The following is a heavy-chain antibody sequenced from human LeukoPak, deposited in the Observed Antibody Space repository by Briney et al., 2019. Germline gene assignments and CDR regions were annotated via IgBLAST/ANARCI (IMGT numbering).Heavy chain of an antibody. CDR3: ARVHFYYMDI. CDR1: GLRISIND. J-gene: IGHJ6*03. Sequence: GGSLRLSCAVSGLRISINDMSWVRQAPGKGLQWVSMMYIDGNRYYADSVKGRFTISRDNSKNTLFLQMDSLRADDTAVYYCARVHFYYMDIWGKGTTVTISS. CDR2: MYIDGNR. V-gene: IGHV3-53*01.